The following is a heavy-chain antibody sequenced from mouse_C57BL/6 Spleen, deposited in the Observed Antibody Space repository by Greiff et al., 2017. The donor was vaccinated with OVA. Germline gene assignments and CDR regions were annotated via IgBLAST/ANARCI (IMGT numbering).Heavy chain of an antibody. J-gene: IGHJ1*03. V-gene: IGHV10-1*01. CDR2: IRSKSNNYAT. CDR1: GFSFNTYA. Sequence: EVQVVESGGGLVQPKGSLKLSCAASGFSFNTYAMNWVRQAPGKGLEWVARIRSKSNNYATYYADSVKDRFTISRDDSESMLYLQMNNLKTEDTAMYYCVRHYYYGSSYWYFDVWGTGTTVTVSS. CDR3: VRHYYYGSSYWYFDV. D-gene: IGHD1-1*01.